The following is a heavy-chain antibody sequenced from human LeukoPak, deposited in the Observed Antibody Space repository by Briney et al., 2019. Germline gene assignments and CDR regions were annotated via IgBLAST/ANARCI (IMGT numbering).Heavy chain of an antibody. Sequence: GPSLRLARAASGFTFITYGVHSVRQAPGQGLEWVAFIGHDATKIYYADSVQGRFSISRKSLSGEETALYYCEKDHVTWGNRYFAQWGQGTLGTVS. CDR2: IGHDATKI. CDR3: FAQ. CDR1: GFTFITYG. D-gene: IGHD3-22*01. V-gene: IGHV3-30*02. J-gene: IGHJ4*02.